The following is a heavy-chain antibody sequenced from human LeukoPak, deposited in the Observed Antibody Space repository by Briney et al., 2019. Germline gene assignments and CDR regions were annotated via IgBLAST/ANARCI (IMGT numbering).Heavy chain of an antibody. CDR2: INPNSGGT. J-gene: IGHJ4*02. V-gene: IGHV1-2*02. D-gene: IGHD2-2*01. CDR1: GYTFTGYY. Sequence: ASVKVSCKASGYTFTGYYMHWVRQAPGQGLEWMGWINPNSGGTNYAQKSQGRVTMTRDTSISTAYMELSRLRSDDTAVYYCARDRGYCSSTSCSAVLFDYWGQGTLVTVSS. CDR3: ARDRGYCSSTSCSAVLFDY.